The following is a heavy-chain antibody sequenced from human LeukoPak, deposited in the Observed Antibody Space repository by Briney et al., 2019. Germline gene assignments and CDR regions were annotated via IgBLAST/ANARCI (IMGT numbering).Heavy chain of an antibody. J-gene: IGHJ4*02. CDR3: AKGSRGSRPYYFDF. CDR2: ITGSGDDT. D-gene: IGHD3-10*01. V-gene: IGHV3-23*01. Sequence: PGGSLRLSCTASGFTFNKYAMTWVRQAPGKGLEWVSAITGSGDDTYHADSVKGRFTISRDNSKNTLYLQMNSLRAEDTAVYYCAKGSRGSRPYYFDFWGQEILVTVSS. CDR1: GFTFNKYA.